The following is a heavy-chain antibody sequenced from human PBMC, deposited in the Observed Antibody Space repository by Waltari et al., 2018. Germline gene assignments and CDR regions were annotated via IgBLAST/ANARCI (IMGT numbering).Heavy chain of an antibody. D-gene: IGHD3-22*01. J-gene: IGHJ4*02. CDR3: ARGPYQGSSGYYLGY. CDR2: MNPSSGNT. CDR1: GHPFTSYD. Sequence: QVQPVQSGAEVKKPGPSVKVSCQDSGHPFTSYDTNWGHPATGLGLAWQGWMNPSSGNTGYAQKFQGRVTITRNNSISTAYMEQSRLRTEDTAVYYCARGPYQGSSGYYLGYWGQGTLVTVSS. V-gene: IGHV1-8*03.